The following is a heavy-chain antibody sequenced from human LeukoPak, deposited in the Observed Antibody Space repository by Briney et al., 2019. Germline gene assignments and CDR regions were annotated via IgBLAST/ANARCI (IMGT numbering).Heavy chain of an antibody. CDR3: ARDREGYFDY. Sequence: PGGSLRLSCAASGFSVSSNYISWVRQAPGKGLDWVSIIYSDCSTFHTHSVKGRFTMSRDNAKTSLYLQMNRLRAEDTAVYYCARDREGYFDYWGQGPLVTVSS. CDR1: GFSVSSNY. J-gene: IGHJ4*02. CDR2: IYSDCST. D-gene: IGHD3-10*01. V-gene: IGHV3-53*01.